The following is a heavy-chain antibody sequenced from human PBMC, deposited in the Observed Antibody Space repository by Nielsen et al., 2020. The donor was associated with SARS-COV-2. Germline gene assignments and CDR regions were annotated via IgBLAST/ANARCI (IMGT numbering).Heavy chain of an antibody. D-gene: IGHD1-14*01. CDR1: GGSVSSNDW. Sequence: SETLSLTCAVSGGSVSSNDWWTWVRQSPGQGLEWIGEVSHSGSTNYSPSLKSRVTLSMDKSRRQFSLRLASVSAADTAVYFCARGSTGRYHFYFYMDIWGKGTMVTVSS. J-gene: IGHJ6*03. V-gene: IGHV4-4*02. CDR3: ARGSTGRYHFYFYMDI. CDR2: VSHSGST.